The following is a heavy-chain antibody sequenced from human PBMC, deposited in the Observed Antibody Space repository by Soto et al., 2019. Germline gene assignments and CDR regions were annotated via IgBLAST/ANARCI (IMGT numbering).Heavy chain of an antibody. Sequence: PSDTLSLTFTVCGGSISTYYWSWIRQPPGKGLEWIGYIYYSWSTNYNPSLKSRVTISVDTSKNQFSLKLSSVTAADTAVYYCARTGYCSSTSCPISRTYYYYYMDVWGKGTMVT. J-gene: IGHJ6*03. CDR3: ARTGYCSSTSCPISRTYYYYYMDV. V-gene: IGHV4-59*08. CDR2: IYYSWST. CDR1: GGSISTYY. D-gene: IGHD2-2*01.